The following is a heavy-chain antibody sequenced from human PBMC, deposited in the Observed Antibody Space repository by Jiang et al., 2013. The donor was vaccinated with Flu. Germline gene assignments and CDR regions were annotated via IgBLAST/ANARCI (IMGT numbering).Heavy chain of an antibody. CDR1: GYNLGLYG. J-gene: IGHJ4*02. CDR3: ARGLGATVVSRNYFDY. Sequence: SCKASGYNLGLYGISWVRQAPGQGLEWLGWISGYKGNTEYAQMFQGRVTMTTDTSTSTVYMELSSLRSEDTAVYSCARGLGATVVSRNYFDYWGQGTLVTVSS. V-gene: IGHV1-18*01. CDR2: ISGYKGNT. D-gene: IGHD1-26*01.